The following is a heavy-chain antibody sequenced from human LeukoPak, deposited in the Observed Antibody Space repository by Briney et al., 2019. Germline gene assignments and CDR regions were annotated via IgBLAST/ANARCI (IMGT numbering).Heavy chain of an antibody. CDR3: ARGHRTAAYDSSGSDY. V-gene: IGHV1-18*01. CDR2: ISADNGDT. CDR1: GYTFTSYG. D-gene: IGHD3-22*01. J-gene: IGHJ4*02. Sequence: ASVKVSCKASGYTFTSYGINWVRQAPGQGLDWMGWISADNGDTKYAQKFQGRVTMPTDSSTSTAYMELRSLRSDDAAVYYCARGHRTAAYDSSGSDYWGQGTLVTVSS.